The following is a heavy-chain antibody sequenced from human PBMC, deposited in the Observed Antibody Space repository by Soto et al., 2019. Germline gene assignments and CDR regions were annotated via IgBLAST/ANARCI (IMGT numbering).Heavy chain of an antibody. D-gene: IGHD4-17*01. CDR2: ISGSGGST. CDR1: GFTFSSYA. Sequence: PGGSLRLSCAASGFTFSSYAMSWVRQAPGKGLEWVSAISGSGGSTYYADSVKGRFTISRDNSKNTLYLQMNSLRAEDTAVYYCAGGKGDYGNYYGMDVWGQGTTVTVS. J-gene: IGHJ6*02. CDR3: AGGKGDYGNYYGMDV. V-gene: IGHV3-23*01.